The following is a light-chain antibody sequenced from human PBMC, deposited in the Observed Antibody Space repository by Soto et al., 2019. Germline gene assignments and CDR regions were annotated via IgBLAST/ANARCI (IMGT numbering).Light chain of an antibody. CDR1: QSVLYSSNNKNY. J-gene: IGKJ3*01. CDR3: HQYYSTPFT. V-gene: IGKV4-1*01. CDR2: WAS. Sequence: DIVMTQSPDSLAVSLGERATINCKSSQSVLYSSNNKNYLAWYQQKPGQPPKLLIYWASTRESGVPDRFSGSGSGTDFTLTISSLQAEDVAVYDCHQYYSTPFTFGPGTKVDIK.